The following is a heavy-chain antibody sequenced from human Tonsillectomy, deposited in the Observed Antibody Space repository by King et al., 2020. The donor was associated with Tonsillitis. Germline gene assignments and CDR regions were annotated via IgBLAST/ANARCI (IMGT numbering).Heavy chain of an antibody. Sequence: VQLVESGGGLVQPGGSLRLSCAASGFTVSSSHMSCVRQAPGKGLEWVSIVYSDGRTYYAESVKGRFTISRDNSKNTLYLQMNSLRAEDTAVYYCATLGEGLTMVRGLIRGPFDSWGQGTLVTVSS. D-gene: IGHD3-10*01. CDR2: VYSDGRT. V-gene: IGHV3-66*01. CDR1: GFTVSSSH. J-gene: IGHJ5*01. CDR3: ATLGEGLTMVRGLIRGPFDS.